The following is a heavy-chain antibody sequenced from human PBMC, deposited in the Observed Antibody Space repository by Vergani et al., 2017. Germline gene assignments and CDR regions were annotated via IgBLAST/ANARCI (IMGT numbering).Heavy chain of an antibody. J-gene: IGHJ6*02. CDR1: GFTFSDYY. V-gene: IGHV3-11*01. D-gene: IGHD3-22*01. CDR3: ARKHISNHYNISGYYYVGYYFGMDV. Sequence: QVQLVESGGGLVKPGGSLRLSCAASGFTFSDYYMSWIRQAPGKGLEWVSYISSSGSTIYYADSVKGRFTISRDNAKNSLYLQMNSLRAEDTAVYYCARKHISNHYNISGYYYVGYYFGMDVWGQGTTVTVSS. CDR2: ISSSGSTI.